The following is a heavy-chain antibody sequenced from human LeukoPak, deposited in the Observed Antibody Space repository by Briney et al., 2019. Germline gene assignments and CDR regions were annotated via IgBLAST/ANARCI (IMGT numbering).Heavy chain of an antibody. Sequence: SVKVSCKASGGTFSSYAISWVRQAPGQGLEWMGGIIPIFGTANYAQKFQGKVTITTDESTRTAYMELSSLRSEDTAVYYCAIPSHSGYDLVLIYWGQGTLVTVSS. V-gene: IGHV1-69*05. CDR3: AIPSHSGYDLVLIY. D-gene: IGHD5-12*01. J-gene: IGHJ4*02. CDR1: GGTFSSYA. CDR2: IIPIFGTA.